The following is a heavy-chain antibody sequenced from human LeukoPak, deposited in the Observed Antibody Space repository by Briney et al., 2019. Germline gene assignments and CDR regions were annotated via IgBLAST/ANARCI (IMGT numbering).Heavy chain of an antibody. CDR1: GFTFSSYA. D-gene: IGHD3-22*01. CDR2: ISYDGSNK. J-gene: IGHJ4*02. V-gene: IGHV3-30*01. Sequence: GGSLRLSCAASGFTFSSYAMHWVRQAPGKGLEWVAVISYDGSNKYYADSVKGRFTISRDSSKNTLYLQMDSLRAEDTAVYYCARGPEWYYYDSSGSDYWGQGTLVTVSS. CDR3: ARGPEWYYYDSSGSDY.